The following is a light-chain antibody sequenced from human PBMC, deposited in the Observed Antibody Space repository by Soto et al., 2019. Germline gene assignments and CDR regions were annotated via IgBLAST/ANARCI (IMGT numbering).Light chain of an antibody. CDR1: ENIFKF. Sequence: DILLIQSPATLSASVGDRITITCRASENIFKFLAWYQQRSGSAPNLLIYAASDLEKGVPSRFSGSGSGTEFTLPIDNMQPNDSATYYCQQYHTRSLTFGGGTQVDVK. CDR3: QQYHTRSLT. J-gene: IGKJ4*01. CDR2: AAS. V-gene: IGKV1-5*01.